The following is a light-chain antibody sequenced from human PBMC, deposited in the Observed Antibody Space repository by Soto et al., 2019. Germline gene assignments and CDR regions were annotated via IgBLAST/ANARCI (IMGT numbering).Light chain of an antibody. CDR1: QSIGTS. CDR2: SAS. CDR3: QQSYTAPFT. J-gene: IGKJ3*01. Sequence: DFQMTQSPSSLSASVGDRVSITCRASQSIGTSLNWYQQKPGKAPKLLIYSASTLQGGGPSRFSGSGSGTDFTLTISSLQPEDFATYYCQQSYTAPFTFGAGTKVEVK. V-gene: IGKV1-39*01.